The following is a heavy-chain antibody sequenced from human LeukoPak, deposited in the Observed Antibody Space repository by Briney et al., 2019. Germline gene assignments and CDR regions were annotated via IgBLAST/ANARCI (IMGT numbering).Heavy chain of an antibody. Sequence: SETLSLTCAVYGGSFSGYYWSWIREPPGKGLEWIGEINHSGSTNYNPSLKSRVTISVDTSKNQFSLKLSSVTAADTAVYYCARGRYGSGSYYDDYWGQGTLVTVSS. V-gene: IGHV4-34*01. CDR3: ARGRYGSGSYYDDY. J-gene: IGHJ4*02. CDR1: GGSFSGYY. D-gene: IGHD3-10*01. CDR2: INHSGST.